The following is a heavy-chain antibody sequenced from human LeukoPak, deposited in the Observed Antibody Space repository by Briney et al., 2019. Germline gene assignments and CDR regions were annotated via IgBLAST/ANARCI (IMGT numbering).Heavy chain of an antibody. J-gene: IGHJ4*02. CDR2: ISGSGGST. V-gene: IGHV3-23*01. D-gene: IGHD3-22*01. CDR3: AKWGYYYDRSGYSDTVDY. CDR1: GFTVSDNY. Sequence: GGSLRLSCAASGFTVSDNYMTWVRQAPGKGLEWVSVISGSGGSTYYADSVKGRFTISKDNSKNTLYLQMNSLRAEDTAVYYCAKWGYYYDRSGYSDTVDYWGQGTLVTVSS.